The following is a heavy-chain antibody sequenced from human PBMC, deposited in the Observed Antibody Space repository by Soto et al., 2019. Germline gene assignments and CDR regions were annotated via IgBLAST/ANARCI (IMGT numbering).Heavy chain of an antibody. CDR2: IIHSGST. J-gene: IGHJ5*02. CDR1: GGSFSGYY. D-gene: IGHD2-8*01. V-gene: IGHV4-34*12. Sequence: QVQLQQWGAGLLKPSETLSLTCAVYGGSFSGYYWSWKRQPPGMGLELIGEIIHSGSTNYLPSLHSRVPISVDKPKDSFPLQLSSVTAADTAVYYCAREGRMSNWFDPWGQGTLVTVSS. CDR3: AREGRMSNWFDP.